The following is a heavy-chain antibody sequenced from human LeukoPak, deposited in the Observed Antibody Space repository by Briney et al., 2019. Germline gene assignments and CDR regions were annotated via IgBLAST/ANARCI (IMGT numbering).Heavy chain of an antibody. CDR1: GYTFNDYY. J-gene: IGHJ3*02. D-gene: IGHD1-26*01. Sequence: ASVKVSCKASGYTFNDYYMHWVRQAPGQGLEWMGWMNPNSGNTGYAQKFQGRVTMTRNTSISTAYMELSSLRSEDTAVYYCARGRGWELLYAFDIWGQGTMVTVSS. CDR3: ARGRGWELLYAFDI. CDR2: MNPNSGNT. V-gene: IGHV1-8*02.